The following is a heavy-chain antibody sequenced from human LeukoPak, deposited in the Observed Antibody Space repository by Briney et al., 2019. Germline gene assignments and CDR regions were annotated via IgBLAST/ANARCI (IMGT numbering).Heavy chain of an antibody. CDR1: GGSISSSSYY. CDR2: IYYSGST. Sequence: SETLSLTCTVSGGSISSSSYYWGWIRQPPGKGLEWIGSIYYSGSTYYNPSLKSRVTISVDTSKNQFSLKLSSVTAADTAVYYCARITWSPNWFDPWGQGTLVTVSS. V-gene: IGHV4-39*01. CDR3: ARITWSPNWFDP. J-gene: IGHJ5*02. D-gene: IGHD2-8*01.